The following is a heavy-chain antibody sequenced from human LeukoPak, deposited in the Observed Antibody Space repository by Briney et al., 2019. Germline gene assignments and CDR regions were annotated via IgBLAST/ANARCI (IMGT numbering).Heavy chain of an antibody. Sequence: GGSLRLSCAASGFSFSDYYMSWIRQAPGKGLEWVSFISRSISHYADSVRGRFTISRDNAKSSLYLQMNSLRAEDTAVYYCGRVEYDTSVIDYWGQGTLVTVSS. J-gene: IGHJ4*02. CDR1: GFSFSDYY. D-gene: IGHD3-22*01. CDR2: ISRSIS. CDR3: GRVEYDTSVIDY. V-gene: IGHV3-11*05.